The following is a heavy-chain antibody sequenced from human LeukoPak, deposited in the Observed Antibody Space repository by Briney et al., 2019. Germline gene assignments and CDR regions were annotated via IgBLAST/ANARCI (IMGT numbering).Heavy chain of an antibody. J-gene: IGHJ1*01. Sequence: GGSLRLSCAASGFTFSNYAMSWVRQAPGKGLEWVSVISGSGGTTYYADSVKGRFTISRDNSKNTLYLQMISLRAEDTAVYYCAKADIVVVTAIPEYFQHWGQGTLVTVSS. CDR1: GFTFSNYA. CDR3: AKADIVVVTAIPEYFQH. D-gene: IGHD2-21*02. CDR2: ISGSGGTT. V-gene: IGHV3-23*01.